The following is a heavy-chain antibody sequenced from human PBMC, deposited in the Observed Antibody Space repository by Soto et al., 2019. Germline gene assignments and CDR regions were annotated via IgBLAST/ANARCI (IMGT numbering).Heavy chain of an antibody. CDR2: ISYDGSNK. Sequence: GGSLRLSCAASGFTFSSYAMHWVRQAPGKGLEWVAVISYDGSNKYYADSVKGRFTISRDNSKNTLYLQMNSLRAEDTAVYYCARGDTVVPAAIGDYWGQGTLVTVSS. J-gene: IGHJ4*02. CDR3: ARGDTVVPAAIGDY. V-gene: IGHV3-30-3*01. D-gene: IGHD2-2*01. CDR1: GFTFSSYA.